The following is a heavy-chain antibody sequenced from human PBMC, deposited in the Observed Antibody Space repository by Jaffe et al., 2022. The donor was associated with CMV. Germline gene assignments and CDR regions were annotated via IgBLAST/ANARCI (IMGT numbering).Heavy chain of an antibody. CDR2: INPSGGST. J-gene: IGHJ4*02. CDR3: ARDGGYSGFVVVTATLDY. CDR1: GYTFTSYY. D-gene: IGHD2-21*02. V-gene: IGHV1-46*01. Sequence: QVQLVQSGAEVKKPGASVKVSCKASGYTFTSYYMHWVRQAPGQGLEWMGIINPSGGSTSYAQKFQGRVTMTRDTSTSTVYMELSSLRSEDTAVYYCARDGGYSGFVVVTATLDYWGQGTLVTVSS.